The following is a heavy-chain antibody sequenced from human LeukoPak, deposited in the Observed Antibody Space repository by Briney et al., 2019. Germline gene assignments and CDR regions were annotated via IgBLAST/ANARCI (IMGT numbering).Heavy chain of an antibody. CDR3: ASLLAYCGGDCSMGFDY. Sequence: KTSETLSLTCTVSGDSISSTSHYWDWIRQPPGKGPEWIGNVYFTGSTYYSPSLKSRVTISVDRSNNQFSLKLSSVTAADTAVYYCASLLAYCGGDCSMGFDYWGQGTLVTVSS. CDR1: GDSISSTSHY. CDR2: VYFTGST. V-gene: IGHV4-39*01. J-gene: IGHJ4*02. D-gene: IGHD2-21*02.